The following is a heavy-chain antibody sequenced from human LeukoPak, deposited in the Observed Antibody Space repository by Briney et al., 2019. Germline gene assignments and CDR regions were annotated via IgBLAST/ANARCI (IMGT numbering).Heavy chain of an antibody. D-gene: IGHD6-6*01. CDR3: ARGRTPGSSSSYYMDV. Sequence: GASVKVSCKASGYTFTSYDINWVRHATGQGLEWMGWMNPNSGNTGYAQKFQGRVTMTRNTSISTAYMELSSLRSEDTAVYYCARGRTPGSSSSYYMDVWGKGTTVTVSS. V-gene: IGHV1-8*01. CDR2: MNPNSGNT. J-gene: IGHJ6*03. CDR1: GYTFTSYD.